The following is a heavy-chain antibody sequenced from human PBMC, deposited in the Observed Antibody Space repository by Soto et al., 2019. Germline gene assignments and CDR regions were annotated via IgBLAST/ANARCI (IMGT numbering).Heavy chain of an antibody. Sequence: GASVNVSCKASGFTFTSSAMQWVRQARGQRLEWIGWIVVGSGNTNYAQKFQERVTITRDMSTSTAYMELSSLRSEDTAVYYCAAEELITIFGVVTPGNWFDPWGQGTLVTVSS. CDR1: GFTFTSSA. V-gene: IGHV1-58*02. CDR3: AAEELITIFGVVTPGNWFDP. J-gene: IGHJ5*02. D-gene: IGHD3-3*01. CDR2: IVVGSGNT.